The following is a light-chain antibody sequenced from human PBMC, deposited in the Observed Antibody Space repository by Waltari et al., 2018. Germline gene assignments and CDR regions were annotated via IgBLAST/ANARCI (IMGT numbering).Light chain of an antibody. Sequence: EIVMTQSPATLSVSPGERVTLYCRASQSVRSLVAWYQQKPGQAPRLLISSASTRATGIPPRFSGSGSGTEFTLTISSLQSEDFAVYYCQQYNNRPPYSFGQGTKLEIK. CDR3: QQYNNRPPYS. V-gene: IGKV3-15*01. CDR2: SAS. CDR1: QSVRSL. J-gene: IGKJ2*01.